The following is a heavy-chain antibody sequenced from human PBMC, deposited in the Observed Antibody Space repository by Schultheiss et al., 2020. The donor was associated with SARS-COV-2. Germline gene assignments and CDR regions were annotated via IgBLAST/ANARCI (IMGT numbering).Heavy chain of an antibody. CDR2: ISGSGSST. D-gene: IGHD3-9*01. Sequence: GGSLRLSCAASGFTVSSNYMSWVRQAPGKGLEWVSTISGSGSSTYYADSVKGRFTISRDNSKNTLYLQMNSLRAEDTAVYYCASTGLRYFDWGFDYWGQGTLVTVAS. CDR1: GFTVSSNY. V-gene: IGHV3-53*05. CDR3: ASTGLRYFDWGFDY. J-gene: IGHJ4*02.